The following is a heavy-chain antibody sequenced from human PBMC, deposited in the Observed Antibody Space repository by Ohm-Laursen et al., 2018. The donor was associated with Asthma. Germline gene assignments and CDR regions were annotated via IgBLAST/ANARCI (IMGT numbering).Heavy chain of an antibody. J-gene: IGHJ4*02. V-gene: IGHV3-23*01. D-gene: IGHD2-15*01. Sequence: SLRLSCAASGFTFSSYAMSWVRQAPGKGLEWVSTISGSGDSTYYADSVKGRFTISRDNSENTLYLQMNSLRAEDTAVYYCARGERGLLGRWGQGTLVTVSS. CDR2: ISGSGDST. CDR3: ARGERGLLGR. CDR1: GFTFSSYA.